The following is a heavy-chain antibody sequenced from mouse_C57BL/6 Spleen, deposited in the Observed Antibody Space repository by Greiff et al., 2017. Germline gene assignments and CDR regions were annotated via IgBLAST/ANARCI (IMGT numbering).Heavy chain of an antibody. CDR2: ISYDGSN. D-gene: IGHD2-5*01. CDR1: GYSITSGYY. V-gene: IGHV3-6*01. J-gene: IGHJ1*03. CDR3: ARAGYSNFYWYFDV. Sequence: EVQLQESGPGLVKPSQSLSLTCSVTGYSITSGYYWNWIRQFPGNKLEWMGYISYDGSNNYNPSLKNRISITRDTSKNQFFLKLNSVTTEDTATYYCARAGYSNFYWYFDVWGTGTTVTVSS.